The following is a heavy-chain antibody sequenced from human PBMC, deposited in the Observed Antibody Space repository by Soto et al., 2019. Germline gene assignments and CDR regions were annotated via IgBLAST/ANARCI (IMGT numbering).Heavy chain of an antibody. CDR2: IYPGDSDT. Sequence: GESLKLSCKGSGYSFTSYWIGWVRQMPGKGLEWMGIIYPGDSDTRYSPSFQGQVTISADKSISTAYLQWSSLKASDTAMYYCARFSPLDYYYYYMDVWGKGTTVTVSS. V-gene: IGHV5-51*01. CDR1: GYSFTSYW. CDR3: ARFSPLDYYYYYMDV. J-gene: IGHJ6*03.